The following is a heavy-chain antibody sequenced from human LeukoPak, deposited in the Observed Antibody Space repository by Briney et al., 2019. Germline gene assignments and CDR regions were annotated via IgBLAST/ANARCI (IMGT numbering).Heavy chain of an antibody. Sequence: GGSLRLSCAASGFTFSSYSMNWVRQAPGKGLEWVSSINSIGIYIYYADSVKGRFTISRDNAKNSLYLQMNSLRAEDTAVYYCAKLGKTENHYGSGRFSYYYYMDVWGKGTTVTISS. V-gene: IGHV3-21*01. D-gene: IGHD3-10*01. CDR2: INSIGIYI. CDR1: GFTFSSYS. CDR3: AKLGKTENHYGSGRFSYYYYMDV. J-gene: IGHJ6*03.